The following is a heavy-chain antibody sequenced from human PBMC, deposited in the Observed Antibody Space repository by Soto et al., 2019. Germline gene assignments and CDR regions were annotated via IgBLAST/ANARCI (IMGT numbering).Heavy chain of an antibody. CDR2: ISYDGDNK. Sequence: QVQLVESGGGVVQPGRSLRLSCVASGFTYSNYGMHWVRQAPGSGLEWVAMISYDGDNKDYADSVKGRFTISRDNSKNTLYLEMTSLTVEDTAVYYCAKDRRSSGWYYFDHWGQGVLVTVSS. CDR1: GFTYSNYG. D-gene: IGHD6-19*01. J-gene: IGHJ4*02. CDR3: AKDRRSSGWYYFDH. V-gene: IGHV3-30*18.